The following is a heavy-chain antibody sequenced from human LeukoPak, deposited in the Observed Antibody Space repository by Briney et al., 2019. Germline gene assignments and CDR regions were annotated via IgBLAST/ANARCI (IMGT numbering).Heavy chain of an antibody. V-gene: IGHV3-30*02. CDR1: GFTFSSNG. J-gene: IGHJ6*03. Sequence: GGSLRLSCVASGFTFSSNGMHWVRQAPGKGLEWVAFIRIDGSNKYYADSVKGRFTISRDNSKNTLYLQMNSLRAEDTAVYYCAKVRTYYYYMDVWGKGTTVTISS. CDR3: AKVRTYYYYMDV. D-gene: IGHD3-16*01. CDR2: IRIDGSNK.